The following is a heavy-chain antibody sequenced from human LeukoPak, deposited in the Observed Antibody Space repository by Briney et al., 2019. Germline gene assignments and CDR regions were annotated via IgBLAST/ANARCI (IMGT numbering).Heavy chain of an antibody. V-gene: IGHV4-34*01. Sequence: SETLSLTCAVYGGSFSGYYWSWIRQPPGKGLEWIGEINHSGSTNYNPSLKSRVTISVDTSKNQFSLKLSSVTAADTAVYCCARVGLSYSGSYYDWFDPWGQGTLVTVSS. CDR3: ARVGLSYSGSYYDWFDP. J-gene: IGHJ5*02. CDR1: GGSFSGYY. D-gene: IGHD1-26*01. CDR2: INHSGST.